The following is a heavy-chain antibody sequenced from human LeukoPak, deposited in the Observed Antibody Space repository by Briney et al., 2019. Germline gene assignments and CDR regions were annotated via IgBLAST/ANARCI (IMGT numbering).Heavy chain of an antibody. D-gene: IGHD1-7*01. Sequence: GGSLRLSCAASGFTFSRYSMNWVRQAPGKGLEWVSYISSSSSSRYYADSVKGRFTISRDNAKNSLYLQVNSLRAEDTAVYYCARGGLELVPFDYWGQGTLVTVSS. J-gene: IGHJ4*02. CDR3: ARGGLELVPFDY. V-gene: IGHV3-48*01. CDR1: GFTFSRYS. CDR2: ISSSSSSR.